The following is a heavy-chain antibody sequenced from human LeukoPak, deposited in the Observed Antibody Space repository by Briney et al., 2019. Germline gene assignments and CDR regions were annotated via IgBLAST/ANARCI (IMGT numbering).Heavy chain of an antibody. J-gene: IGHJ4*02. D-gene: IGHD3-10*01. V-gene: IGHV4-38-2*02. CDR1: GYSISSGYH. Sequence: SETLSLTCAVSGYSISSGYHWGWIRQPPGKGLEWIGSIYHSGSTYYNPSLKSRVTISVDTSKNQFSLKLSSVTAADTAVYYCARDSLGPVLLWFGELGYWGQGTLVTVSS. CDR3: ARDSLGPVLLWFGELGY. CDR2: IYHSGST.